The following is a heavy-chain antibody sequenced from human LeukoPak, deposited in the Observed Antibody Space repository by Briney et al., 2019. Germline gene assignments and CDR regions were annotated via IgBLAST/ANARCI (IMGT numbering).Heavy chain of an antibody. CDR1: GFTFSSFE. CDR3: TRGAYGDYGRGY. Sequence: GGSLRLSCAAPGFTFSSFEMNWVRQAPGKGLEWVSYIYKNGGTTYYADSVKGRFTISRDNAKNSLYLQMNSLRAEDTAVYYCTRGAYGDYGRGYWGQGTLVTVSS. CDR2: IYKNGGTT. J-gene: IGHJ4*02. V-gene: IGHV3-48*03. D-gene: IGHD4-17*01.